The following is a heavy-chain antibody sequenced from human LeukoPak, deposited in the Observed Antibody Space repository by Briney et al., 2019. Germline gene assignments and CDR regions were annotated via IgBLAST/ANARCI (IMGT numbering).Heavy chain of an antibody. CDR1: GGSIGSNSFY. CDR3: ARDPGYSYGPFDY. Sequence: SETLSLTCTVSGGSIGSNSFYWGWIRQPPGKGLEWIGSIHYTGKTYYNPSLKSRVTISVDTSKNQFSLKLSSVTAADTAVYYCARDPGYSYGPFDYWGQGTLVTVSS. V-gene: IGHV4-39*07. CDR2: IHYTGKT. D-gene: IGHD5-18*01. J-gene: IGHJ4*02.